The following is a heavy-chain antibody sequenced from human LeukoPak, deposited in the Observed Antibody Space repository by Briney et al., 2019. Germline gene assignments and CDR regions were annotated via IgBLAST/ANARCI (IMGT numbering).Heavy chain of an antibody. J-gene: IGHJ4*02. V-gene: IGHV3-21*01. CDR3: ARDSRLGGYFDY. CDR2: ISSSSSYI. Sequence: PGGALRLSCAASGFTFSSYSMNWVPQAPGKGLEWVSSISSSSSYIYYADSVKGRFTISRDNAKNSLYLQMNSLRAEDTAVYYCARDSRLGGYFDYWGQGTLVPVSS. CDR1: GFTFSSYS. D-gene: IGHD3-16*01.